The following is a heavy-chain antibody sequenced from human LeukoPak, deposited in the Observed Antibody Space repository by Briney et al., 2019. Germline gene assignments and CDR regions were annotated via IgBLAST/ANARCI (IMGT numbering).Heavy chain of an antibody. Sequence: SETLSLTCSVSGGSIYTYYWSWIRQPAGKGLEWIGRIYTTGDTNYNPSLKSRVTISVDTSKNQFSLKLSSVTAADTAVYYCARAIAVAGTVYFDYWGQGTLVTVSS. CDR3: ARAIAVAGTVYFDY. CDR2: IYTTGDT. CDR1: GGSIYTYY. D-gene: IGHD6-19*01. V-gene: IGHV4-4*07. J-gene: IGHJ4*02.